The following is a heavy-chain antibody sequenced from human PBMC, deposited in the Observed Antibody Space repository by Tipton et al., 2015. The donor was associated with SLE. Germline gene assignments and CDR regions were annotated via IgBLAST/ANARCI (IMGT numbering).Heavy chain of an antibody. J-gene: IGHJ4*02. V-gene: IGHV4-59*11. Sequence: TLSLTCTVSGGSISSHYWSWIRQSPGKGLEWIGEVFHSGSANYNPSLESRVTISVDTSKNEFSLKLNSVTAADTAVYYCARGGNRRIDYWDEGPLVTVPS. CDR1: GGSISSHY. CDR3: ARGGNRRIDY. CDR2: VFHSGSA. D-gene: IGHD3-10*01.